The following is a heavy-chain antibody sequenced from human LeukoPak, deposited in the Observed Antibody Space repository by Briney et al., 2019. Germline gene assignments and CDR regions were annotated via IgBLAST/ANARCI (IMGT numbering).Heavy chain of an antibody. CDR1: GFTFNRYD. J-gene: IGHJ4*02. V-gene: IGHV3-13*01. CDR3: ARPRGFGEYYFGY. Sequence: GGSLRLSCVVSGFTFNRYDMHWVRQVKGKGLEWVAGIGSAGDTYYADSVKGRFTISRENAKNSLYLQMNNLRDGDTAVYYCARPRGFGEYYFGYWGQGTLVTASS. D-gene: IGHD3-10*01. CDR2: IGSAGDT.